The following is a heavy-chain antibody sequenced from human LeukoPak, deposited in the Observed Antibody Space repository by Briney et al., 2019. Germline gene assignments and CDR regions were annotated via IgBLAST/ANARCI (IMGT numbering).Heavy chain of an antibody. J-gene: IGHJ4*02. CDR2: IYNSRST. CDR1: GGSISIYY. CDR3: VRDRELTY. Sequence: SETLSLTCTVSGGSISIYYWSWIRQPPGKGLEWIGYIYNSRSTIYNPSLRSQVTISVDTSKNQFSLKLNSVTAADTAVYYCVRDRELTYWSQGTLVTVSS. V-gene: IGHV4-59*01. D-gene: IGHD1-26*01.